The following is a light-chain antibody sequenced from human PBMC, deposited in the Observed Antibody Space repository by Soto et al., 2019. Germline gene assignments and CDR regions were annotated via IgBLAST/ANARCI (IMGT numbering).Light chain of an antibody. Sequence: AIRMTQSPSSLSASTGDRVTITCRASQGISRYLARYQQKPGKTPKLLIYAASTLQSGGPSRFSGSGSGTDFTLTISCLQSEDFATYYCQQYYSYPWTFGQGTKVEIK. V-gene: IGKV1-8*01. CDR3: QQYYSYPWT. CDR1: QGISRY. J-gene: IGKJ1*01. CDR2: AAS.